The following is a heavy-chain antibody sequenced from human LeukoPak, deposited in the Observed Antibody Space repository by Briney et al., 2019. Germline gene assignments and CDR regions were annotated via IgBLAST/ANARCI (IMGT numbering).Heavy chain of an antibody. CDR1: GGTFSSYA. V-gene: IGHV1-69*04. J-gene: IGHJ4*02. CDR3: ASPGGEMATPDQPPYFDY. CDR2: IIPIFGIA. D-gene: IGHD5-24*01. Sequence: SVKVSCKASGGTFSSYAISWVRQAPGQGLEWMGRIIPIFGIANYAQKFQGRVTTTADKSTSTAYMELSSLRSEDTAVYYCASPGGEMATPDQPPYFDYWGQGTLVTVSS.